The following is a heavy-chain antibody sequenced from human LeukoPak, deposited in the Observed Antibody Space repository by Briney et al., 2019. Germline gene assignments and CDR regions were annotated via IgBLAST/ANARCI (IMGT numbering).Heavy chain of an antibody. CDR1: GGSISSYY. D-gene: IGHD4-17*01. Sequence: KPSETLSLNCTVSGGSISSYYWSRIRQPAGKGLEWIGRIYTSGSTNYNPSLKSRVTMSVDTSKNQFSLKLSSVTAADTAVYYCARVISGLRGKPSFDPWGQGTLVTVSS. CDR3: ARVISGLRGKPSFDP. J-gene: IGHJ5*02. V-gene: IGHV4-4*07. CDR2: IYTSGST.